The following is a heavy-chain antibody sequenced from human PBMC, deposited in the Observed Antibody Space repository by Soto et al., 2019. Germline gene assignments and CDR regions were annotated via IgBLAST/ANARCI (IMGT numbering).Heavy chain of an antibody. CDR3: ARVGRDYDFWSGPSRRWFEP. V-gene: IGHV4-34*01. CDR2: INHSGST. CDR1: GGSFSGYS. J-gene: IGHJ5*02. D-gene: IGHD3-3*01. Sequence: LSLTCAAYGGSFSGYSWSWIRQPPGKGLEWIGEINHSGSTNYNPSLKSRVTISVDTTKNHFSLKLSSVTAADTAVYYCARVGRDYDFWSGPSRRWFEPWGQGTLVIVAS.